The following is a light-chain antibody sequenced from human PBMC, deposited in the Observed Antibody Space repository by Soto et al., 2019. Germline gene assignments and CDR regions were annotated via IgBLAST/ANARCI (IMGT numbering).Light chain of an antibody. V-gene: IGKV3-15*01. Sequence: EIVITQSPSTLSASRGERATLSCRASDSVSRNLAWYQQKPGQAPRLLIYGASTRATGIPARFSGSGSGTEFTLTISSLQSEDFAVYYSQQYNNWPPTFGQGTKVDIK. CDR1: DSVSRN. CDR2: GAS. CDR3: QQYNNWPPT. J-gene: IGKJ1*01.